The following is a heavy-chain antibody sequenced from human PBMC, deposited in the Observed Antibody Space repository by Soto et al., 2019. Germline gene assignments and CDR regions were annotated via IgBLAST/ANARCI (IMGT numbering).Heavy chain of an antibody. CDR2: TSYDGSNK. D-gene: IGHD2-15*01. V-gene: IGHV3-30-3*01. J-gene: IGHJ4*02. CDR1: GFTFSTYV. Sequence: QVQLVESGGGVVQPGRSLRLSCAASGFTFSTYVMHWVRQAPGKGLEWVALTSYDGSNKYYADSVKGRVMISRDTSKNTRYVEMNSLRVEDTAVYYCARDRCVVVIPATPDYWGQGTLVTVSS. CDR3: ARDRCVVVIPATPDY.